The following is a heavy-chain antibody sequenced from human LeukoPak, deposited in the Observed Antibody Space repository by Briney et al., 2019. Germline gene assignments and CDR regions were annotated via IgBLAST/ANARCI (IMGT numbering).Heavy chain of an antibody. CDR3: ARLTHYDSSNYYYWALSD. CDR2: IRGSSRVI. CDR1: GFTFSSYS. V-gene: IGHV3-48*02. Sequence: GGSLRLSCTTSGFTFSSYSLNWVRQAPGKGLEWVSHIRGSSRVIYYADSVKGRFTISRDNAKNSLYLQMNSLRDEDTAVYYCARLTHYDSSNYYYWALSDWGQGTLVTVSS. J-gene: IGHJ4*02. D-gene: IGHD3-22*01.